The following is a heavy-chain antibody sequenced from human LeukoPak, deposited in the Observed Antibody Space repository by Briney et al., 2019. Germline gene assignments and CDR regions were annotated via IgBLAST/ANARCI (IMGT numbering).Heavy chain of an antibody. CDR2: ISQSGDT. CDR3: AISSMDRGFFHAFDI. Sequence: SETLSLTCTVSGYSISSGYDWGWMRQAPGKGLEWLASISQSGDTYNNPSLKSRVSLSVDTSKNQLSLKLTSVTAADTAVYYCAISSMDRGFFHAFDIWGQGTMVTVSS. D-gene: IGHD3-10*01. CDR1: GYSISSGYD. J-gene: IGHJ3*02. V-gene: IGHV4-38-2*02.